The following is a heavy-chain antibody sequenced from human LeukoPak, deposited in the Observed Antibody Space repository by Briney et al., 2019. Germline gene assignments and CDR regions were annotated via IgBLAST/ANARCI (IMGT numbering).Heavy chain of an antibody. CDR2: ISSSSYI. J-gene: IGHJ2*01. Sequence: GGSLRLSCAASGFTFSSYSMNWVRQAPGKGLEWVSSISSSSYIYYADSVKGRFTISRDNAKNSLYLQMNSLRAEDTAVYYCAVVHYDFWSGYYSLDFDLWGRGTLVTVSS. CDR1: GFTFSSYS. CDR3: AVVHYDFWSGYYSLDFDL. D-gene: IGHD3-3*01. V-gene: IGHV3-21*01.